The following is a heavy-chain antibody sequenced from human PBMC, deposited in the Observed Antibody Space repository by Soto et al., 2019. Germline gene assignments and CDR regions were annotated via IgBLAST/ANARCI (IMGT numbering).Heavy chain of an antibody. V-gene: IGHV4-4*02. CDR2: IYHSGST. CDR3: ARGTVDFWSGYYNQKFYFYYMDV. D-gene: IGHD3-3*01. CDR1: SGSISSTNW. Sequence: QVQLQESGPGLVKPSGTLSLTCAVSSGSISSTNWWSWVRQTPGKGLEWIGEIYHSGSTNYNPSRESRVTMSVDKSKNQFSLELSSVTAADTAVYYCARGTVDFWSGYYNQKFYFYYMDVWGKGTTVTVSS. J-gene: IGHJ6*03.